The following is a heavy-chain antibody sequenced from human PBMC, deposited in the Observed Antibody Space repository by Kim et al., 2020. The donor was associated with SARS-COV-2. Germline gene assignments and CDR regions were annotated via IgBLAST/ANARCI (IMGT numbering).Heavy chain of an antibody. CDR2: MSPYSGHT. CDR3: ARGSEGAFDI. Sequence: ASVTVSCKASGYTFTNKDINWVRQAPGQGLEWMGWMSPYSGHTGYAQKVQGRVTMTRNTSIATAYMELSSLRSDDTAVYYCARGSEGAFDIWGQGTVVTVSS. J-gene: IGHJ3*02. V-gene: IGHV1-8*01. CDR1: GYTFTNKD.